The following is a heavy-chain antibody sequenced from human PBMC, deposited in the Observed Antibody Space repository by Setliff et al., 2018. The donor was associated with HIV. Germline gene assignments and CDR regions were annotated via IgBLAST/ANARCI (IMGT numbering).Heavy chain of an antibody. Sequence: HPGGSLRLSCAAPGFTFSSYAMNWVRQAPGKGLEWVSTISGSGSSTYYADSVKGRFTISRDSSKNTLYLQMNSLRAEDTAVYYCAKDQNIVVVTAIFHAFDIWGQGTMVTVSS. CDR1: GFTFSSYA. J-gene: IGHJ3*02. V-gene: IGHV3-23*01. CDR2: ISGSGSST. D-gene: IGHD2-21*02. CDR3: AKDQNIVVVTAIFHAFDI.